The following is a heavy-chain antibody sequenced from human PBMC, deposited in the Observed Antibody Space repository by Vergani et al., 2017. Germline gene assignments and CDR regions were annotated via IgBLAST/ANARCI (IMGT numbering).Heavy chain of an antibody. V-gene: IGHV1-2*02. CDR2: INPNSGGT. CDR1: GYTFTGYY. Sequence: QVQLVQSGAEVKKPGASVKVSCKASGYTFTGYYMHWVRQAPGQGLEWMGWINPNSGGTNYAQKFQGRVTMTRDTSISRAYMELSRLRSDDTAVYYGAREGRSGSYKGAGSNWFDPWGQGTLVTVSS. CDR3: AREGRSGSYKGAGSNWFDP. J-gene: IGHJ5*02. D-gene: IGHD3-10*01.